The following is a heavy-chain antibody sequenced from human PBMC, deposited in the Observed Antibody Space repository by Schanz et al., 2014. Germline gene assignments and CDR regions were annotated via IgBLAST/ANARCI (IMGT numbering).Heavy chain of an antibody. Sequence: EVKLLESGGTLVRPGGSLRLSCAASGFTFSTYAMAWVRQAPGKGLEWVSFVHPGGSTYYPDSVKGRFTISRDNSKNTLYLQMNSLRAEDTAVYYCVRDSFFAFDYWGQGTLVTVSA. D-gene: IGHD3-3*01. CDR1: GFTFSTYA. CDR3: VRDSFFAFDY. J-gene: IGHJ4*02. V-gene: IGHV3-23*03. CDR2: VHPGGST.